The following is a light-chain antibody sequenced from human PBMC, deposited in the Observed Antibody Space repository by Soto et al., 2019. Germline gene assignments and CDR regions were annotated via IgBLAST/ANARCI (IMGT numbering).Light chain of an antibody. V-gene: IGKV1-5*01. Sequence: DIQMTQSPSTLSASVGDRVTITCLASQSISSWLAWYQQKPGKAHKLLIYDASSLESGVPSRFSGSGSGTEFTLTISSLQPDDFATYYCQQYNSYPWTFGQGTKVDIK. CDR1: QSISSW. CDR3: QQYNSYPWT. J-gene: IGKJ1*01. CDR2: DAS.